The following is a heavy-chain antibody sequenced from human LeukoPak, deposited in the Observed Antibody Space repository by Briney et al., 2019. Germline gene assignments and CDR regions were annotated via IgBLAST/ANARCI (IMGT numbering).Heavy chain of an antibody. CDR3: ARELRVAAIFDY. CDR2: INHSGST. Sequence: PSETLSLTCTVSGGSISSSSYYWGWIRQPPGKGLEWIGEINHSGSTNYNPSLKSRVTISVDTSKNQFSLKLSSVTAADTAVYYCARELRVAAIFDYWGQGTLVTVSS. D-gene: IGHD5-12*01. J-gene: IGHJ4*02. CDR1: GGSISSSSYY. V-gene: IGHV4-39*07.